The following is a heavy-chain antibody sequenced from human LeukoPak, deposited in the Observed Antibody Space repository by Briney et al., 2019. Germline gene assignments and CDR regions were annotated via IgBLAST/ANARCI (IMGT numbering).Heavy chain of an antibody. CDR1: GYTFTTYD. CDR2: ISTYNGNT. V-gene: IGHV1-18*01. Sequence: ASVKVSCKASGYTFTTYDINWVRQAPGQGFEWMGWISTYNGNTNYAQKLQGRVTMTIDTSTTTAYMELRSLRSDDTAVYYCAKGRRSSFFDYWGQGTLVTVSS. J-gene: IGHJ4*02. CDR3: AKGRRSSFFDY.